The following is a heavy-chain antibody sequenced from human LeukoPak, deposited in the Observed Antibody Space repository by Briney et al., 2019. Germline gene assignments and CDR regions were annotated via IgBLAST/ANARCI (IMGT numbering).Heavy chain of an antibody. J-gene: IGHJ4*02. V-gene: IGHV3-74*03. CDR1: GFIFSNYW. D-gene: IGHD5/OR15-5a*01. CDR3: AKGGLRITDY. Sequence: GGSLRLSCAASGFIFSNYWMHWVRQAPGKGLVWVSRVNNDGSSTTYAASVKGRFTISRDNAKNTLYLQMHSLRAEDTAVYYCAKGGLRITDYWGQGTLVTVSS. CDR2: VNNDGSST.